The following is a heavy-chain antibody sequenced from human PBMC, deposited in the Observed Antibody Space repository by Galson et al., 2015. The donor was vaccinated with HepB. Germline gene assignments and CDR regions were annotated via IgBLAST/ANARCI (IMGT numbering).Heavy chain of an antibody. CDR2: LNSGGKT. D-gene: IGHD2-15*01. Sequence: SLRLSCAASGFSFSNHGMAWARQAPGKGLEWVSHLNSGGKTEDAESVKGRFTISRDISRSTLYLQMNSLRVEDTAIYYCARWRAAQSEFDYWGQGTLVTVSS. J-gene: IGHJ4*02. CDR3: ARWRAAQSEFDY. CDR1: GFSFSNHG. V-gene: IGHV3-23*01.